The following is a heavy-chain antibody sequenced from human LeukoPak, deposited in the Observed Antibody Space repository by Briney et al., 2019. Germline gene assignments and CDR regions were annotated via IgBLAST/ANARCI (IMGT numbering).Heavy chain of an antibody. J-gene: IGHJ4*02. CDR2: IGDSGDNT. CDR1: GFTFSNYA. V-gene: IGHV3-23*01. Sequence: GGSLRLSCAASGFTFSNYAMNWIRQAPGKGLEWVSGIGDSGDNTYYADSVKGRFTISRDNSKNKLHLQMASLRAEDTAVYYCAKEGYYYGGSGYYLFEYWGQGTLVTVSS. CDR3: AKEGYYYGGSGYYLFEY. D-gene: IGHD3-22*01.